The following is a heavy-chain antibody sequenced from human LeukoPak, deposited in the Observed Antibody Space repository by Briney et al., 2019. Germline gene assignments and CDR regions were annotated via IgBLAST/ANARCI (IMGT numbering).Heavy chain of an antibody. J-gene: IGHJ4*02. V-gene: IGHV4-4*02. CDR1: GGSISSSNW. CDR3: AKAVDTAMVDY. D-gene: IGHD5-18*01. CDR2: IYHSGST. Sequence: SGTLSLTCAVSGGSISSSNWWSWVRQPPGKGLEWIGEIYHSGSTNYNPSLKSRVTISVDTSKNQFSLKVSSVTAADTAVYYCAKAVDTAMVDYWGQGTLVTVSS.